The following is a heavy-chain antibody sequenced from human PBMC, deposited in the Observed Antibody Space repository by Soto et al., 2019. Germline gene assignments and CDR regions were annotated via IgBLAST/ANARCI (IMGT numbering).Heavy chain of an antibody. D-gene: IGHD3-22*01. J-gene: IGHJ4*02. CDR3: AHRWAEYYYDSSGPFDY. Sequence: QITLKESGPTLVKPTQTLTLTCTFSGFSLSTSGVGVGWIRQPPGKALEWLALIYWDDDKHYSPSLKSRHTITQDTSKDLVVLTLTNMHPVDTATYYGAHRWAEYYYDSSGPFDYWGQGTLVTVSS. CDR2: IYWDDDK. CDR1: GFSLSTSGVG. V-gene: IGHV2-5*02.